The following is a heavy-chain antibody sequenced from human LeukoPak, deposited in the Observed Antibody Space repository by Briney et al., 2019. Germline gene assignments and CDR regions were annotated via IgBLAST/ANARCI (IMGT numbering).Heavy chain of an antibody. D-gene: IGHD2-2*01. V-gene: IGHV3-74*01. Sequence: GGSLRLSCAASGFTFSSYWMHWVRQAPGKGLVWVSRINTDGSSTSYADSVKGRFPISRDNAKNTLYLQMNSLRAEGTAVYYCARVGCSSTSCQNYYYYYMDVWGKGTTVTVSS. CDR1: GFTFSSYW. CDR3: ARVGCSSTSCQNYYYYYMDV. CDR2: INTDGSST. J-gene: IGHJ6*03.